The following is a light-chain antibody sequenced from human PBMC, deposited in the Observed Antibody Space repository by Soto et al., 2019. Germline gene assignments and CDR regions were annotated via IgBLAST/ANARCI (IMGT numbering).Light chain of an antibody. Sequence: SALTQPASVSGSPGQSITISCTGTSSDVGGYNFDSWYQQHPDKAPKLMIYDVTNRPSGVSNRFSGSKSGNTASLTISGLQAEDEADYYCSSYTSISTYVFGTGTKVTVL. CDR2: DVT. J-gene: IGLJ1*01. V-gene: IGLV2-14*01. CDR1: SSDVGGYNF. CDR3: SSYTSISTYV.